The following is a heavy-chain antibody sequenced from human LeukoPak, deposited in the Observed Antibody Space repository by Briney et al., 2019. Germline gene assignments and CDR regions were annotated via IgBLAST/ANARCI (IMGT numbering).Heavy chain of an antibody. CDR1: GGSISSYY. CDR2: IYTSGST. CDR3: ARHPPGYQLLPWFDP. V-gene: IGHV4-4*09. D-gene: IGHD2-2*01. J-gene: IGHJ5*02. Sequence: SETLSLTCTVSGGSISSYYWSWIRQPPGKGLEWIGYIYTSGSTNYNPSLKSRVTISVDTSKNQFSLKLSSVTAADTAVYYCARHPPGYQLLPWFDPWGQGTLVTVSS.